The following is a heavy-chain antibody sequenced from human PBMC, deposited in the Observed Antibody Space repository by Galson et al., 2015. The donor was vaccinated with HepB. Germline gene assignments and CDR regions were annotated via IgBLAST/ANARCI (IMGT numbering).Heavy chain of an antibody. D-gene: IGHD3-16*01. CDR2: THYRSKWYN. V-gene: IGHV6-1*01. Sequence: CAISGDSVSSNSAAWNWIRQSPSRGLEWLGRTHYRSKWYNDYAVSVKSRITINPDTSKNQFSLQLNSVTPEDTAVYYCAGGDPHAFDIWGQGTMVTVSS. J-gene: IGHJ3*02. CDR3: AGGDPHAFDI. CDR1: GDSVSSNSAA.